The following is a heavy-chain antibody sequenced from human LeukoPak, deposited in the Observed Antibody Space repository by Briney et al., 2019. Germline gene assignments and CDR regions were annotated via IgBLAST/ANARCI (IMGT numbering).Heavy chain of an antibody. Sequence: GGSLRLSCAASGFTFSSYSMNWVRQAPGKGLEWVSYISSRSATIYYADSVKGRFTISRDNAKNSLYLQMNSLRAEDTAVYYCARGDESSDAFDIWGQGTMVTVSS. CDR2: ISSRSATI. CDR1: GFTFSSYS. J-gene: IGHJ3*02. CDR3: ARGDESSDAFDI. V-gene: IGHV3-48*04.